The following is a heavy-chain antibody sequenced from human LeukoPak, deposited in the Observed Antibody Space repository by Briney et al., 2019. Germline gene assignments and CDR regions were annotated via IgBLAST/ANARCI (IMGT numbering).Heavy chain of an antibody. Sequence: ASVKVSCKASGYTFTSYGISWVRQAPGKGLEWMGGFDPEDGETIYAQKFQGRVTMTEDTSTDTAYMELSSLRSEDTAVYCCASGGSYLYYWGQGTLVTVSS. J-gene: IGHJ4*02. V-gene: IGHV1-24*01. D-gene: IGHD1-26*01. CDR3: ASGGSYLYY. CDR1: GYTFTSYG. CDR2: FDPEDGET.